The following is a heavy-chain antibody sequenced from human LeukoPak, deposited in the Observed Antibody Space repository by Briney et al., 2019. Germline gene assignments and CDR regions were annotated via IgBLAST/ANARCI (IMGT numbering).Heavy chain of an antibody. D-gene: IGHD3-3*01. J-gene: IGHJ4*02. V-gene: IGHV3-23*01. CDR1: GFPFSSYA. CDR3: AKATSNRITIFGVVTRGRYYFDY. CDR2: ISGSGGST. Sequence: GSLRLSCAASGFPFSSYAMSWVRQAPGKGLEWVSAISGSGGSTYYSDSVKGRFTISRDNSKNTLYLQMNSLRAEDTAVYYCAKATSNRITIFGVVTRGRYYFDYWGQGTLVTVSS.